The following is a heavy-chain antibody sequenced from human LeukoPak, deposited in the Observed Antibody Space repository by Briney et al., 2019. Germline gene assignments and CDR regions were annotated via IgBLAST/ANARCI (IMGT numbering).Heavy chain of an antibody. CDR1: GGSFSGYY. V-gene: IGHV4-34*01. D-gene: IGHD3-3*01. J-gene: IGHJ5*02. CDR2: INHSGST. CDR3: ARAAQIFGVVRPRRYNWFDP. Sequence: SETLSLTCAVYGGSFSGYYWSWIRQPPGKGLEWIGEINHSGSTNYNPSLKSRVTISVDTSKNQFSLKPSSVTAADTAVYYCARAAQIFGVVRPRRYNWFDPWGQGTLVTVSS.